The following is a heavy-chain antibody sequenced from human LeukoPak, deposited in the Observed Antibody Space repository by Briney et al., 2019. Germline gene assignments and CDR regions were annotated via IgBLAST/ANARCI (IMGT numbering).Heavy chain of an antibody. Sequence: GGSLRLSCAASGFTFSSYEMNWVRQAPGKGLEWVSYISSSGSTIYYADSVKGRFTLSRDKAKNSLYLQMNSLRAEDTAVYYCARAGGSYLNYFDYWGQGTLVTVSS. CDR2: ISSSGSTI. D-gene: IGHD1-26*01. V-gene: IGHV3-48*03. J-gene: IGHJ4*02. CDR1: GFTFSSYE. CDR3: ARAGGSYLNYFDY.